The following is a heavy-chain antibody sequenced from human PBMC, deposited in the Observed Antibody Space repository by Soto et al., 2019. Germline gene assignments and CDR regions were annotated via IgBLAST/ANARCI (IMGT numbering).Heavy chain of an antibody. D-gene: IGHD3-3*01. V-gene: IGHV1-46*01. CDR2: INPRDGKT. CDR3: GRVGQVLAETFDP. Sequence: QVQLVQSGPEVKKPGAPVKIACKASGYPFTSQYIHWVRHAPGQGFQWMGIINPRDGKTTYAQNFQGTINMNRGTSPSTLHLELTSLTSDETAVYYCGRVGQVLAETFDPWGQGTLITVSS. J-gene: IGHJ5*02. CDR1: GYPFTSQY.